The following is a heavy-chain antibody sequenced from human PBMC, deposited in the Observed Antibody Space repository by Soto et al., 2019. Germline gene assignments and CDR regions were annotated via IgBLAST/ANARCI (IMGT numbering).Heavy chain of an antibody. D-gene: IGHD3-10*01. CDR1: GFTLSTYW. CDR2: INPDGTTT. CDR3: ARDGRNITPLDY. J-gene: IGHJ4*02. Sequence: HPGGSLRLSCAASGFTLSTYWMHWVRQGPGKGLVWVSRINPDGTTTNYADSVQGRFTISRDNAKNTLYLQMNGLTVEDTAVYYCARDGRNITPLDYWGQGTQVTVS. V-gene: IGHV3-74*01.